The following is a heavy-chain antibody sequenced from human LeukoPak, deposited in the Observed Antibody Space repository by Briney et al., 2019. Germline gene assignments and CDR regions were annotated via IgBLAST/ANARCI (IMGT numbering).Heavy chain of an antibody. V-gene: IGHV4-34*01. CDR1: GGSFSGYY. D-gene: IGHD6-6*01. J-gene: IGHJ3*02. CDR2: INHSGST. Sequence: SETLFLTCAVYGGSFSGYYWSWIRQPPGKGLEWIGEINHSGSTNYNPSLKSRVTISVDTSKNQFSLKLSSVTAADTAVYYCARLAASIAAQRDAFDIWGQGTMVTVSS. CDR3: ARLAASIAAQRDAFDI.